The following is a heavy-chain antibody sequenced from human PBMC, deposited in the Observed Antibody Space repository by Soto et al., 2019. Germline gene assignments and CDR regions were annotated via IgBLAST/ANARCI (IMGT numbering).Heavy chain of an antibody. Sequence: QVQLVESGGGVVQPGRSLRLSCAASGFTFSSYGMHWARQAPGEGLEWVAVISYDGNRKYYADSVKGRFTISRDFSKNTVDLHMNSLRVEDTAVHFCARKGYGGRWSLDYWGQGILVTVSS. CDR3: ARKGYGGRWSLDY. D-gene: IGHD2-15*01. CDR2: ISYDGNRK. CDR1: GFTFSSYG. V-gene: IGHV3-30*03. J-gene: IGHJ4*02.